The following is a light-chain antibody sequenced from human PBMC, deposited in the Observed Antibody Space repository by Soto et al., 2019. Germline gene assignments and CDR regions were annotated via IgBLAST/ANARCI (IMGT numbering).Light chain of an antibody. J-gene: IGKJ4*01. CDR2: AAS. CDR3: QQLNSYPRVT. CDR1: QGISSY. V-gene: IGKV1-9*01. Sequence: DIPLTQSPSFLSASVGDRVTITCRASQGISSYLAWYQQKPGKAPKLLIYAASTLQSGVPSRFSGSGSGTEFTLTISSLQPADFATEYCQQLNSYPRVTFGGGTKVEIK.